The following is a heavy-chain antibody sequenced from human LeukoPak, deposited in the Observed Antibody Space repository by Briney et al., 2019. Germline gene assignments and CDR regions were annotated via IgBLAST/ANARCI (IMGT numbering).Heavy chain of an antibody. CDR1: GESFSAYF. Sequence: PSETLSLTCAVYGESFSAYFWNWIRQAPGKPLEYIGEINHRGSSHYNPSLKTRVTLSVDTSKNQFSLKLTSVTAADTAVYFCARGSSFDGYCSAGACDAGYSDSWGQGTPVTVSS. CDR2: INHRGSS. J-gene: IGHJ4*02. D-gene: IGHD2-15*01. V-gene: IGHV4-34*01. CDR3: ARGSSFDGYCSAGACDAGYSDS.